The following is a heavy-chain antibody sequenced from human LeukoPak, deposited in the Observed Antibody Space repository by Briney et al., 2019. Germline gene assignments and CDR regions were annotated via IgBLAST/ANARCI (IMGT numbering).Heavy chain of an antibody. CDR3: ASGYCSSTSCYPGGNWFDP. CDR2: IYYRGNT. Sequence: SETLSLTCSVSGVSISSSGYYWGRIRQPPGKGLEWIGSIYYRGNTFYNPSLKSRVTMSVDTSKNQFSLRLSFVTATDTAVYYCASGYCSSTSCYPGGNWFDPWGQGTLVTVSS. V-gene: IGHV4-39*01. D-gene: IGHD2-2*01. CDR1: GVSISSSGYY. J-gene: IGHJ5*02.